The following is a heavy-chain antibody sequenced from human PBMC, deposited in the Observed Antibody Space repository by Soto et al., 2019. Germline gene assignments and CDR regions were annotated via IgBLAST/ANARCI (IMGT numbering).Heavy chain of an antibody. CDR2: IYYSGST. Sequence: SETLSLTCTVSGGYISSGGYYWSWIRQHAGKGLEWIGYIYYSGSTYYNPSLKSRVTISVDTSKNQFSLKLSSVTAADTAVYYCARGRFYYDILTGYSNWGQGTLVTVSS. CDR3: ARGRFYYDILTGYSN. CDR1: GGYISSGGYY. D-gene: IGHD3-9*01. V-gene: IGHV4-31*03. J-gene: IGHJ4*02.